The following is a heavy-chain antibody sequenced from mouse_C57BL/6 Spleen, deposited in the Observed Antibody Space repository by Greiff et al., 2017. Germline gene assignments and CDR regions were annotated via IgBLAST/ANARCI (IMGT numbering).Heavy chain of an antibody. CDR2: IDPANGNT. Sequence: VQLQQSVAELVRPGASVKLSCTASGFYIKNTYMHWVKQRPEQGLEWIGRIDPANGNTKYAPKFQGKATITADTSSNTAYRQLSSLTSEDTAIYYCALMGLRRAYWGQGTLVTVSA. V-gene: IGHV14-3*01. CDR1: GFYIKNTY. CDR3: ALMGLRRAY. J-gene: IGHJ3*01. D-gene: IGHD2-4*01.